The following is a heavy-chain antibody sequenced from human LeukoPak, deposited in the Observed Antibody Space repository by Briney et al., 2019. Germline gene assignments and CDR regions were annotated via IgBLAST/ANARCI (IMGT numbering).Heavy chain of an antibody. CDR3: ARDRLVSGGWYYMDV. CDR1: GFTFSSYE. Sequence: PGGSLRLSCAASGFTFSSYEMNWVRQAPGKGLEWVSYISSSGSTIYYADSVKGRFTISRDNAKNSLYLQMNSLRAEDTAVYYCARDRLVSGGWYYMDVWGKGTTVTVSS. D-gene: IGHD2-15*01. CDR2: ISSSGSTI. J-gene: IGHJ6*03. V-gene: IGHV3-48*03.